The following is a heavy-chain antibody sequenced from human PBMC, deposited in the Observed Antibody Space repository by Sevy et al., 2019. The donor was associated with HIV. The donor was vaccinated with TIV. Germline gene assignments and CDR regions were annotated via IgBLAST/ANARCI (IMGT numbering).Heavy chain of an antibody. Sequence: ASVKVSCKVSGYTLTNLAMHWVRQAPGQGLEWMGRFDPEDGETIYAQKFQGRLTMTEDTSSDTAYMELNSLRSEDTAVYYCAATRGDYDENSGYFDYWGQGTLVTVSS. CDR3: AATRGDYDENSGYFDY. V-gene: IGHV1-24*01. CDR1: GYTLTNLA. CDR2: FDPEDGET. D-gene: IGHD3-22*01. J-gene: IGHJ4*02.